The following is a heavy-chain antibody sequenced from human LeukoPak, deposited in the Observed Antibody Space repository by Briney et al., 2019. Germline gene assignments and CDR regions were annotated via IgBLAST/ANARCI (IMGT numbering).Heavy chain of an antibody. CDR3: ARRVNAFDH. D-gene: IGHD4-11*01. CDR2: INHSGST. Sequence: GSLRLSCAASGFTFRSYAMSWVRQAPEKGLEWIGEINHSGSTNYNPSLKSRVTISVDTSKNQFSLKLSSVTAADTAVYYCARRVNAFDHWGQGTLVTVSS. CDR1: GFTFRSYA. V-gene: IGHV4-34*01. J-gene: IGHJ4*02.